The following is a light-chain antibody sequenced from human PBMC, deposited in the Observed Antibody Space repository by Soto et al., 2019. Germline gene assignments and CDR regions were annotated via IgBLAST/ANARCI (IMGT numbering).Light chain of an antibody. V-gene: IGKV3-11*01. J-gene: IGKJ5*01. Sequence: EIVLTQSPVTLSLSPGDGATLSCRTSQSVSSYLAWNQQKPGQAPRLLIYDASNRATGIPARFSGSGSGTDFTLTISSLEPEDFAVYYCQHRKNWQVTFGQGTRLEIK. CDR2: DAS. CDR1: QSVSSY. CDR3: QHRKNWQVT.